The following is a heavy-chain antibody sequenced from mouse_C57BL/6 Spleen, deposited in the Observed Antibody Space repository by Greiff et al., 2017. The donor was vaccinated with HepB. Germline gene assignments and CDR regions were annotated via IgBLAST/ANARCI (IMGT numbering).Heavy chain of an antibody. V-gene: IGHV1-55*01. CDR2: IYPGSGST. CDR1: GYTFTSYW. Sequence: QVQLQQPGAELVKPGASVKMSCKASGYTFTSYWITWVKQRPGQGLEWIGDIYPGSGSTNYNEKFKSKATLTVDTSSSTAYMPLSSLTSEDSAVYYCARSYYSNFYDYGGQGTTLTVSS. CDR3: ARSYYSNFYDY. D-gene: IGHD2-5*01. J-gene: IGHJ2*01.